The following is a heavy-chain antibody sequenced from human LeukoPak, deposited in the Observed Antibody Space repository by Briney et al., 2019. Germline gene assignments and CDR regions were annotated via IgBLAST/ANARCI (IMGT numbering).Heavy chain of an antibody. Sequence: GGSRRLSGAASGFTFSSFTMNWVRQAPGKGLEWVSSIRSSSSYIYYADSVKGRFTISRDNAKNSLYLQMNSLRAEDTAVYYCARDRYTSGWAHFDYWGQGTLVTVSS. V-gene: IGHV3-21*01. CDR3: ARDRYTSGWAHFDY. CDR1: GFTFSSFT. CDR2: IRSSSSYI. D-gene: IGHD6-19*01. J-gene: IGHJ4*02.